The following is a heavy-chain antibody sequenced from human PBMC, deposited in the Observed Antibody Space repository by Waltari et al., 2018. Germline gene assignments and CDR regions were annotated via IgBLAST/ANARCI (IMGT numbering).Heavy chain of an antibody. D-gene: IGHD5-12*01. CDR2: IIPIFGTA. Sequence: QVQLVQSGAEVKKPGSSVKVSCKASGGTFSSYAISCARQAPGQGLEWMGGIIPIFGTANYAQKFQGRVTITADESTSTAYMELSSLRSEDTAVYYCARDRDGYDFFDYWGQGTLVTVSS. CDR3: ARDRDGYDFFDY. V-gene: IGHV1-69*12. CDR1: GGTFSSYA. J-gene: IGHJ4*02.